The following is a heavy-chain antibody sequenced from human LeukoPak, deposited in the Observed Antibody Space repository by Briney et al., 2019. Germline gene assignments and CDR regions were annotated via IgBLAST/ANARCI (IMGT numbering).Heavy chain of an antibody. J-gene: IGHJ4*02. CDR3: AKPGESYSYYFDS. D-gene: IGHD1-26*01. CDR2: ISAGSTAT. V-gene: IGHV3-23*01. Sequence: GGSLGLSCAASGFTFSNYGMSWVRQAPGKGLEWVSVISAGSTATHYADSVKGRFTISRDNPKNTLYLQMDSLTAEDTALYHCAKPGESYSYYFDSWGQGTLVTVSS. CDR1: GFTFSNYG.